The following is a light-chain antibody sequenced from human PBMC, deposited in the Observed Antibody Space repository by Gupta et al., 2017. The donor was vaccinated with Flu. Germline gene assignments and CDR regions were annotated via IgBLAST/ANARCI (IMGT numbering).Light chain of an antibody. CDR3: MQGAHWPWA. CDR2: QVS. J-gene: IGKJ1*01. V-gene: IGKV2-30*01. CDR1: QGLVYSDGNTY. Sequence: ISCRSSQGLVYSDGNTYLHWSQQRPGQSPRRLIFQVSYRDSGVPDRFSGSGSGTDFTLKISRVEAEDVGIYFCMQGAHWPWAFGQGTTVEIK.